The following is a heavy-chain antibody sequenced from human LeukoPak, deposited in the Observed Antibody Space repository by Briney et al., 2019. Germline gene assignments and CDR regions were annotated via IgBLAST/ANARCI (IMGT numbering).Heavy chain of an antibody. V-gene: IGHV3-48*02. CDR3: ARDGDSSGYYAAFDI. D-gene: IGHD3-22*01. Sequence: GGSLRLSCAAAGFTFSSYGMNWVRQAPGKGLEWVSYIRSSSSTIYYADSVKGRFTISRDNAKNSLYLQMNSLRDEDTAVYYCARDGDSSGYYAAFDIWGQGTMVTVSS. CDR1: GFTFSSYG. J-gene: IGHJ3*02. CDR2: IRSSSSTI.